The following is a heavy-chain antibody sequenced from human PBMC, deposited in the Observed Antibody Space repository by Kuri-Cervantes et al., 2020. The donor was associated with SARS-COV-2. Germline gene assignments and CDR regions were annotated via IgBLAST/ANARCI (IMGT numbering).Heavy chain of an antibody. CDR3: ANGKKYYDFWSGYPIPSWYFDL. V-gene: IGHV1-24*01. D-gene: IGHD3-3*01. CDR1: GYTLTELS. CDR2: FDPEDGET. Sequence: ASVKVSCKVSGYTLTELSMHWVRQAPGKGLEWMGGFDPEDGETIYAQKFQGRVTMTEDTSTDTAYMELSSLRSEDTAVYYCANGKKYYDFWSGYPIPSWYFDLWGRGTLVTVSS. J-gene: IGHJ2*01.